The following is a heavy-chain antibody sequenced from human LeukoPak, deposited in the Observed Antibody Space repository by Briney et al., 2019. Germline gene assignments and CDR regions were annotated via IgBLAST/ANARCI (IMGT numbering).Heavy chain of an antibody. CDR2: IWYDGSNK. Sequence: GGSLRLSCAASGFTFSSYGMDWVRQAPGKGLEWVAVIWYDGSNKYYADSVKGRFTISRDNSKNTLYLQMNSLRAEDTAVYYCAKDILWFGELFVDYWGQRTLVTVSS. CDR1: GFTFSSYG. CDR3: AKDILWFGELFVDY. J-gene: IGHJ4*02. D-gene: IGHD3-10*01. V-gene: IGHV3-33*06.